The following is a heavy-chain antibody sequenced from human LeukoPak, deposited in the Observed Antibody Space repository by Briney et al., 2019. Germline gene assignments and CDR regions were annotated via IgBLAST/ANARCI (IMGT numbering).Heavy chain of an antibody. Sequence: SVKVSCKASGYTFTSYGISWVRQAPGQGLEWMGGIIPIFGTANYAQKFQGRVTITADESTSTAYMELSSLRSEDTAVYYCAINIVVVVAAKNRWFDPWGQGTLVTVSS. CDR2: IIPIFGTA. CDR1: GYTFTSYG. D-gene: IGHD2-15*01. V-gene: IGHV1-69*13. J-gene: IGHJ5*02. CDR3: AINIVVVVAAKNRWFDP.